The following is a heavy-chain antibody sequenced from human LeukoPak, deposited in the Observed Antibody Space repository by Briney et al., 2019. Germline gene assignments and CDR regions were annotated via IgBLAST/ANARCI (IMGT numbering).Heavy chain of an antibody. CDR1: GGPLSGYY. CDR2: ISSSSSYI. D-gene: IGHD4-23*01. V-gene: IGHV3-21*01. Sequence: ETLSLTCAVYGGPLSGYYWSWIRQPPGKGLEWVSSISSSSSYIYYADSVKGRFTISRDNAKNSLYLQMNSLRAEDTAVYYCARGATVVIDYWGQGTLVTVSS. CDR3: ARGATVVIDY. J-gene: IGHJ4*02.